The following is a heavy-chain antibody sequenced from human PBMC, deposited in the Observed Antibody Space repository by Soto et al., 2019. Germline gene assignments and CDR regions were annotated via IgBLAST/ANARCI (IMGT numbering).Heavy chain of an antibody. CDR1: GYTFTDYA. D-gene: IGHD3-10*01. V-gene: IGHV1-3*01. CDR3: ARGSGSHYAPFDN. CDR2: NNAATVNT. Sequence: QVLLVQSGAEVKKPGASVKISCETSGYTFTDYAVDWVRQAPGQRLEWMGWNNAATVNTRYSQKFQGRVTINRDTTGNTAYMDLSSLGSEDTAVYYCARGSGSHYAPFDNWGQGTLVTVSS. J-gene: IGHJ4*02.